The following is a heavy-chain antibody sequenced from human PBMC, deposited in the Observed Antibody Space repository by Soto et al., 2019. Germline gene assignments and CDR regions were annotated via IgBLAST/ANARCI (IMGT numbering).Heavy chain of an antibody. J-gene: IGHJ4*02. Sequence: GASVKVSCKASGFTFTSYYMHWVRQAPGQGLEWMGLINPSGGSTNYAQKFQGRVTMTRDTSTSTVYMELSSLRSEDTAVYYCARDMDYYDSSGARALGFDYWGQGTLVTVSS. V-gene: IGHV1-46*01. CDR2: INPSGGST. CDR3: ARDMDYYDSSGARALGFDY. D-gene: IGHD3-22*01. CDR1: GFTFTSYY.